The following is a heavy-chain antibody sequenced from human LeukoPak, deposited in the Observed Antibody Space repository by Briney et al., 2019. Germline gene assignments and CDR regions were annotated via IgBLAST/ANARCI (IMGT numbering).Heavy chain of an antibody. Sequence: GASVKVSCKASGYTFTNYYMYWVRQAPGQGLEWMGIIDPSGGSTSYAQEFQGRVTMTRDTSTTIVYMELSSLRSEDTAVYYCARGGGGFVYWGQGTLVTVSS. CDR3: ARGGGGFVY. D-gene: IGHD4-23*01. CDR1: GYTFTNYY. V-gene: IGHV1-46*01. CDR2: IDPSGGST. J-gene: IGHJ4*02.